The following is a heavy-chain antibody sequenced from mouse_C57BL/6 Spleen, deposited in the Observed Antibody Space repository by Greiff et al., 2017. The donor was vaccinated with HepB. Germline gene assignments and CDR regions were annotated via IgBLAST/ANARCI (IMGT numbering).Heavy chain of an antibody. Sequence: EVKVVESEGGLVQPGSSMKLSCTASGFTFSDYYMPWVRQVPEKGLEWVANINYDGSSTYYLDTLKSRFIISRDNAKNILYLQMSSLKSEDTATYYCAREGDYWDFDVWGTGTTVTVSS. CDR3: AREGDYWDFDV. CDR2: INYDGSST. V-gene: IGHV5-16*01. CDR1: GFTFSDYY. J-gene: IGHJ1*03.